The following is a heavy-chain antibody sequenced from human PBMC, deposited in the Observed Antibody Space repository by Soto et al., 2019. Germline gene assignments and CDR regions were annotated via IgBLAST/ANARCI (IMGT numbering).Heavy chain of an antibody. J-gene: IGHJ4*02. V-gene: IGHV3-74*01. D-gene: IGHD2-2*02. Sequence: XGSLRLSCAASGCTFSSYRMYGVRQAPGEGLVWVSRIKTDGSITGYADFVKGRFTISRDNAKNTLYLQMDSLRAEDTAVYYCAKDGTYTIDYWGQGTLVTVSS. CDR2: IKTDGSIT. CDR3: AKDGTYTIDY. CDR1: GCTFSSYR.